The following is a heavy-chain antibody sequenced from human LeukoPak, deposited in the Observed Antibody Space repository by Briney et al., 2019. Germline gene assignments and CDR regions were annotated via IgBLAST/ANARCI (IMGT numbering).Heavy chain of an antibody. CDR1: GGSISSSSYY. J-gene: IGHJ6*03. CDR3: ARRVDYYYYMDV. D-gene: IGHD2-15*01. Sequence: SETLSLTCTVSGGSISSSSYYWGWIRQPPGKGLEWIGSIYYSGSTYYNPSLKSRVTISVDTSKNQFSLKLSSVTAADTAVYYCARRVDYYYYMDVWGKGTTVTVSS. CDR2: IYYSGST. V-gene: IGHV4-39*07.